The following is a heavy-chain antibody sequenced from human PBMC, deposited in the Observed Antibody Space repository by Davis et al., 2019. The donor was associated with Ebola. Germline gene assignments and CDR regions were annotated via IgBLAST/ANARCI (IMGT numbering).Heavy chain of an antibody. CDR3: ARASHDNSNSYYFDY. V-gene: IGHV4-59*01. CDR1: GGSITSYS. CDR2: VHFSGIT. J-gene: IGHJ4*02. D-gene: IGHD4-11*01. Sequence: SETLPLTCTVSGGSITSYSWSWIRQSPGKGLEWIGDVHFSGITNYNPNLQNRVTISMDASKNQFSLRRSAVTAADTAVYYCARASHDNSNSYYFDYWGQGTLVTVSS.